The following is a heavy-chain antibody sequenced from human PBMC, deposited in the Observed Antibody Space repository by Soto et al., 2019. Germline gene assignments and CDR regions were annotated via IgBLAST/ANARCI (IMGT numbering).Heavy chain of an antibody. J-gene: IGHJ6*02. CDR3: VIPTRSVRGMGV. CDR2: IKGDGSVT. V-gene: IGHV3-7*03. CDR1: GFTFSNFW. Sequence: GGSLRLSCAASGFTFSNFWMSWARHAPGKGLEWVANIKGDGSVTQYVASVEGRFTISRDNAKYSLYLQMNSLRVEDTALYYCVIPTRSVRGMGVWGQGTTVTVPS. D-gene: IGHD6-6*01.